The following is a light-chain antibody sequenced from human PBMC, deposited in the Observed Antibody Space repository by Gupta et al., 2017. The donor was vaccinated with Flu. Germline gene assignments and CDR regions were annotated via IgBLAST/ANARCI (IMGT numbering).Light chain of an antibody. CDR3: SSYTSISTFYV. J-gene: IGLJ1*01. V-gene: IGLV2-14*01. CDR1: SSDVGRSDS. Sequence: QSALTQPASVSGSPGQSITISCTGTSSDVGRSDSVSWYQQHPGKAPKLLIYDVSNRPSGVSSRFSGSKSGNTASLTISGLQAEDETDYYCSSYTSISTFYVCGTGTKVTVL. CDR2: DVS.